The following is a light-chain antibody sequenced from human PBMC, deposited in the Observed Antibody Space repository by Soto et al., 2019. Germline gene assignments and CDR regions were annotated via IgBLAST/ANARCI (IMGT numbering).Light chain of an antibody. CDR3: QQRSNWLLT. J-gene: IGKJ4*01. V-gene: IGKV3-11*01. CDR1: QSVSSY. Sequence: EIVLTQSPATPSFSPGERDTLSCRARQSVSSYLAWYQQKPGQAPRLLIYDASNRATGIPARFSGSGSGTDFTLTISSLEPEDFAVYYCQQRSNWLLTFGGGTKVDIK. CDR2: DAS.